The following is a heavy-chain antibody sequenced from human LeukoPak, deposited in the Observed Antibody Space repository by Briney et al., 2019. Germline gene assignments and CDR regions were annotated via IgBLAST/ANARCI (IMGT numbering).Heavy chain of an antibody. J-gene: IGHJ4*02. CDR3: ARVGYYDSSGYYLAY. CDR2: MNPNSGNT. D-gene: IGHD3-22*01. CDR1: GYTFTSYD. V-gene: IGHV1-8*01. Sequence: ASVKVSCKASGYTFTSYDINWVRQAPGQGLEWMGWMNPNSGNTGYAQKFQGRVTMTRNTSISTAYMELSSLRSEDTAVYYCARVGYYDSSGYYLAYWGQGTLVTVSS.